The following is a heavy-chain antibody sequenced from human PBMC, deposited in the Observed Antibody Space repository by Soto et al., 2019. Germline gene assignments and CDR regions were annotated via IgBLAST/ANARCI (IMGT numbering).Heavy chain of an antibody. CDR3: ARASGIAVPGPFDS. V-gene: IGHV3-23*01. Sequence: PGGSLRLSCAASGFTFSSYAMNWVRQAPGKGLEWVSAISGSGGSTYYTDSVKGRFTISRDNSKNTLSLQMNRLRAEDTAVYYCARASGIAVPGPFDSWGQGTRVTVSS. D-gene: IGHD6-19*01. J-gene: IGHJ4*02. CDR2: ISGSGGST. CDR1: GFTFSSYA.